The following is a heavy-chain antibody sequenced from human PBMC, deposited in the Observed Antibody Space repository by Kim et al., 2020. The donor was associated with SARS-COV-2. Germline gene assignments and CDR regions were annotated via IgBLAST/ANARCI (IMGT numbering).Heavy chain of an antibody. CDR3: ARGGGDANDY. D-gene: IGHD2-21*01. CDR2: INHSGST. CDR1: GGSFSGYY. V-gene: IGHV4-34*01. J-gene: IGHJ4*02. Sequence: SETLSLTCAVYGGSFSGYYWSWIRQPPGKGLEWIGEINHSGSTNYNPSLKSRVTISVDTSKNQFSLKLSSVTAADTAVYYCARGGGDANDYWGQGTLVTVSS.